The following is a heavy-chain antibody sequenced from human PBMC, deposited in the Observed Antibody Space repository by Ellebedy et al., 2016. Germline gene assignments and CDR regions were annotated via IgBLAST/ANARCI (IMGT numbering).Heavy chain of an antibody. D-gene: IGHD3-10*01. Sequence: GESLKISCQGSGSSFTSYWIAWVRQMPGKGLEWMGIIYPDDSDIRYSPSFQGQVTISADKSINTAYLQWSSLKASDTAMYYCARGTLGVRGATFDYWGQGTLVTVSS. CDR2: IYPDDSDI. CDR1: GSSFTSYW. V-gene: IGHV5-51*01. CDR3: ARGTLGVRGATFDY. J-gene: IGHJ4*02.